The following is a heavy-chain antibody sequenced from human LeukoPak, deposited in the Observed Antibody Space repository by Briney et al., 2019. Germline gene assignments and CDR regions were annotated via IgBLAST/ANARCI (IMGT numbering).Heavy chain of an antibody. J-gene: IGHJ4*02. CDR1: GFTFSSYG. Sequence: GRSLRLSCAASGFTFSSYGMHWVRQAPGKGLEWVAVISYDGSNKYYADSVKGRFTISRDNSKNTLYLQMNSLRAEDTAVYYCAKRPNAPYCSGGSCYPDYWGQGTLVTVSS. CDR3: AKRPNAPYCSGGSCYPDY. V-gene: IGHV3-30*18. D-gene: IGHD2-15*01. CDR2: ISYDGSNK.